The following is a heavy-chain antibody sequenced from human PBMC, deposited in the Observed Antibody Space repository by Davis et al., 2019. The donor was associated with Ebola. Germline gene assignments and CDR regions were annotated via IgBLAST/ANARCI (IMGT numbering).Heavy chain of an antibody. V-gene: IGHV3-48*02. Sequence: GGSLRLSCAASGFTFSSYSMNWVRQAPGKGLEWVSYISSSSSTIYYADSVKGRFTISRDNAKNSLYLQMNSLRDEATAVYYCARGSRVDLVYYYYGMDVWGQGTTVTVSS. J-gene: IGHJ6*02. CDR1: GFTFSSYS. D-gene: IGHD3-3*01. CDR3: ARGSRVDLVYYYYGMDV. CDR2: ISSSSSTI.